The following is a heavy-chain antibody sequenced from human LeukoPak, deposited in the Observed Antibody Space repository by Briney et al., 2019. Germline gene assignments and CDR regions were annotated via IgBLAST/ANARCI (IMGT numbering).Heavy chain of an antibody. CDR3: AREQEEWELLYYFDY. CDR1: GFTFSSYA. V-gene: IGHV3-23*01. J-gene: IGHJ4*02. D-gene: IGHD1-26*01. Sequence: PGGSLRLSCAASGFTFSSYAMSWVRQAPGKGLEWVSAISGSGGSTYYADSVKGRFTISRDNSKNTLYLQMNSLRAEDTAVYYCAREQEEWELLYYFDYWGQGTLVTVSS. CDR2: ISGSGGST.